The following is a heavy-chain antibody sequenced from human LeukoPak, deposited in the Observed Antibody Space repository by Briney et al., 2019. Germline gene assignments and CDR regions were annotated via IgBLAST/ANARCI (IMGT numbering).Heavy chain of an antibody. CDR2: IIPNLGIA. D-gene: IGHD6-13*01. Sequence: ASVKVSCKASGGTFSSYAISWVRQAPGQGLEWMGRIIPNLGIANYAQKFQGRVTITADKSTSTAYMELSSLRSEDTAVYYCARAGIAAAPDYWGQGTLVTVSS. CDR1: GGTFSSYA. CDR3: ARAGIAAAPDY. J-gene: IGHJ4*02. V-gene: IGHV1-69*04.